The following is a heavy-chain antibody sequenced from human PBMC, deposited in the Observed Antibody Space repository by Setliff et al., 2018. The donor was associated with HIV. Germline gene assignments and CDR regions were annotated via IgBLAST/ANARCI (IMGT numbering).Heavy chain of an antibody. CDR1: GYTFTSYY. V-gene: IGHV1-46*01. CDR3: ARWHSYYDCWSGYYRYYMDV. Sequence: ASVKVSCKASGYTFTSYYMHWVRQAPGQGLEWMGIINPSGGSTSYAQKFQGRVTMTRDTSTSTVYMELSSLRSEDTAVYYCARWHSYYDCWSGYYRYYMDVWGKGTTVTVSS. J-gene: IGHJ6*03. D-gene: IGHD3-3*01. CDR2: INPSGGST.